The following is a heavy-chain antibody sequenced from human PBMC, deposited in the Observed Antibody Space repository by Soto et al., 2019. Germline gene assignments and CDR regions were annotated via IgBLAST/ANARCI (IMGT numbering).Heavy chain of an antibody. CDR1: EFTFSNYE. CDR2: ISYTGSTI. V-gene: IGHV3-48*03. J-gene: IGHJ4*02. CDR3: ARGLRNYYDRSGLHY. Sequence: GGSLRLSCVVSEFTFSNYEMNWVRQAPGKGLEWVSYISYTGSTIYYADSVRGRFTISRDNSKNSLYLQMNSLRAEDTAVYYCARGLRNYYDRSGLHYWGQGTLVTVSS. D-gene: IGHD3-22*01.